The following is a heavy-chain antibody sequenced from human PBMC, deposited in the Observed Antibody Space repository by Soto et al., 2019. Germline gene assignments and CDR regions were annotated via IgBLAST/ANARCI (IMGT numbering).Heavy chain of an antibody. J-gene: IGHJ4*02. D-gene: IGHD4-17*01. CDR2: ISYDGSNK. Sequence: VQLVESGGGVVQPGRSLRLSCAASGFTFSTYPMYWVRQAPGKGLEWVALISYDGSNKYYVDSVKGRFTISRDNSKNALYLQMNSLRVEDTAVYYCARDIGDYGDYPGQGYWGQGTLVTVSS. CDR1: GFTFSTYP. V-gene: IGHV3-30-3*01. CDR3: ARDIGDYGDYPGQGY.